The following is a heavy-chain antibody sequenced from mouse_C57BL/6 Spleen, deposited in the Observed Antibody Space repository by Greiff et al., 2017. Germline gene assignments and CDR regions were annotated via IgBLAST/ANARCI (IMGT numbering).Heavy chain of an antibody. CDR2: IYPGNSDT. D-gene: IGHD2-12*01. CDR3: TYREFAY. J-gene: IGHJ3*01. V-gene: IGHV1-5*01. CDR1: GYTFTSYW. Sequence: VQLQQSGTVLARPGASVKMSCKTSGYTFTSYWMHWVKQRPGQGLEWIGAIYPGNSDTSYNQKFKGKAKLTAVTSASTAYMELSSLTNEDSAVYYCTYREFAYWGQGTLVTVSA.